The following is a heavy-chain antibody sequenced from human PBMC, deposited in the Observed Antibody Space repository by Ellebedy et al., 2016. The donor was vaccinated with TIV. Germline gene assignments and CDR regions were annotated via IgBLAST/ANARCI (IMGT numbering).Heavy chain of an antibody. J-gene: IGHJ4*02. V-gene: IGHV1-18*04. CDR3: ARGGWGGRLGESFLDY. CDR2: ISAYNGKT. CDR1: GYTFTSYY. D-gene: IGHD3-16*01. Sequence: AASVKVSCKASGYTFTSYYMHWVRQAPGQGLEWMGWISAYNGKTNYAQKFQGRVTMTTETSTSTVYMELRTLRSDDPAVYFCARGGWGGRLGESFLDYWGQGTLVTVSS.